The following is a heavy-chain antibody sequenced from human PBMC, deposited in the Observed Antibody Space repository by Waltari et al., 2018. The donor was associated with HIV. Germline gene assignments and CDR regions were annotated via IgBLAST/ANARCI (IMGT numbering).Heavy chain of an antibody. Sequence: VKPSETLSLTCIVSGGSISSYYWSWIRQSPGKGLEWIGYIYNSGTTNYNPSLKSRVTISIDTSKNQFSLKLTSVTAADTAVYYCARYTMREGFFDYWGQGTLVTVSS. CDR2: IYNSGTT. D-gene: IGHD3-22*01. CDR3: ARYTMREGFFDY. CDR1: GGSISSYY. J-gene: IGHJ4*02. V-gene: IGHV4-59*01.